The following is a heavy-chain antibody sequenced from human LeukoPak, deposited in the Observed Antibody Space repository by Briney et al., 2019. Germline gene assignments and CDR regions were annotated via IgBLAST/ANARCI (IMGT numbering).Heavy chain of an antibody. D-gene: IGHD3-16*01. CDR2: ISPLFGSA. Sequence: SVKVSCKASGGTFSRYTLNWVRQAPGQGLEWMGGISPLFGSAKYAQKFQGRVTITADESTSTAYMELSSLRPGDTALYYCARGYASDYGGQGTLVTVSS. CDR1: GGTFSRYT. J-gene: IGHJ4*02. CDR3: ARGYASDY. V-gene: IGHV1-69*13.